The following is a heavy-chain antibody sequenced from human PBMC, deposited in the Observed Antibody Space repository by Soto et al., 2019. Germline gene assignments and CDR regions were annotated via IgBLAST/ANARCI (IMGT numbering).Heavy chain of an antibody. CDR2: ITASGGNT. CDR1: GFNFRSYG. J-gene: IGHJ6*04. Sequence: RGSLRLSCTASGFNFRSYGMSWVRQAPGKGLEWVSGITASGGNTYYTDSVKGRFTISRDNSKNTLYLQMSGLRVEETAVFHCAKSLMDAKEVWGEGTTVTFSA. D-gene: IGHD2-8*01. CDR3: AKSLMDAKEV. V-gene: IGHV3-23*01.